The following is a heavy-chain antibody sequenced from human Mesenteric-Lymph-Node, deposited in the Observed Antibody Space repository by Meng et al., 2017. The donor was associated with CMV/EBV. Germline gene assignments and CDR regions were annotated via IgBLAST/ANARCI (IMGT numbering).Heavy chain of an antibody. CDR3: AREKNNGYVHFDY. V-gene: IGHV3-43D*03. J-gene: IGHJ4*02. CDR1: GFSFDDYA. Sequence: GGSLRLSCAASGFSFDDYAMHWVRQAPGKGLEWVSLISWDGSNTYYVDSVKGRFTISRDNSKNSLYLQMNSLRAEDTALYYCAREKNNGYVHFDYWGQGTLVTVSS. D-gene: IGHD5-12*01. CDR2: ISWDGSNT.